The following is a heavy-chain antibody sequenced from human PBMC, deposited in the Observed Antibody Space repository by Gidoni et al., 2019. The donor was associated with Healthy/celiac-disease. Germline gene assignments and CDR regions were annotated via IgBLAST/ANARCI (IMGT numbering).Heavy chain of an antibody. Sequence: QVQLVQSGAEVKKPGSSVKVSCKASGGPFSSYAISWVRQAPGQGLEWMGGIIPIFGTANYAQKFQGRVTITADESTRTAYMELSSLRSEDTAVYYCARGGVATIPTYFDYWGQGTLVTVSS. V-gene: IGHV1-69*01. CDR3: ARGGVATIPTYFDY. D-gene: IGHD5-12*01. J-gene: IGHJ4*02. CDR2: IIPIFGTA. CDR1: GGPFSSYA.